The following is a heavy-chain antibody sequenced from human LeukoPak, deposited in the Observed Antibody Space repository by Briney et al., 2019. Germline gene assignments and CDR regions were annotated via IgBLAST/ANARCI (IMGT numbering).Heavy chain of an antibody. D-gene: IGHD4-17*01. V-gene: IGHV3-23*01. J-gene: IGHJ4*02. CDR2: IRGSDGST. Sequence: PGGSLRLSCAASGFPFSTYAMSWFGRAPGKGLNGFSIIRGSDGSTHYADSVKGRFAISRDNSKNTLYLQMNSLRAGDTAVYYCAKDVYGDYGGLDHWGQGTLVTVSS. CDR1: GFPFSTYA. CDR3: AKDVYGDYGGLDH.